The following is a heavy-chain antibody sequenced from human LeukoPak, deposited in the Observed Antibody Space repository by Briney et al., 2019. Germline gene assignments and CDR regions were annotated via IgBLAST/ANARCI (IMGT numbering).Heavy chain of an antibody. CDR2: IYYSGST. V-gene: IGHV4-39*01. J-gene: IGHJ4*02. CDR3: ARGDWIAHDY. Sequence: GSLRLSCAASGFTFSSYAMSWIRQPPGKGLEWIGSIYYSGSTYYNPSLKSRVTISVDTSKNQFSLKLSSVTAADTAVYYCARGDWIAHDYWGQGTLVTVSS. CDR1: GFTFSSYA. D-gene: IGHD2-2*03.